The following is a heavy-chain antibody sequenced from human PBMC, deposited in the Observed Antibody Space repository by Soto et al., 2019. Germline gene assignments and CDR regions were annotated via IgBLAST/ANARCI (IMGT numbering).Heavy chain of an antibody. CDR3: ARGGWKLFDY. Sequence: QVQLQESGPGLVKPSETLSLTCTVSGGSISSYYWSWIRQPPGKGLEWIGYFYYSGSTNYNPSLXAXAXIXLDTSKNQFALKLSSVTAADAAVYYCARGGWKLFDYWGQGTLVTVSS. CDR1: GGSISSYY. J-gene: IGHJ4*02. V-gene: IGHV4-59*01. D-gene: IGHD6-19*01. CDR2: FYYSGST.